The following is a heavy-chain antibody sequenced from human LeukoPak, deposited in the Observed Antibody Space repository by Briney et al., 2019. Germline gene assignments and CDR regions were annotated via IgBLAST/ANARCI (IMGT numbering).Heavy chain of an antibody. D-gene: IGHD6-19*01. CDR1: GFTFSSYW. CDR3: ARDSHGWYYYYYMDV. Sequence: GGSLRLSCAASGFTFSSYWMSWVRQAPGKGLEWVANIKQDGSEKYYVDSVKGRFTISRDNAKNSLYLQMNSLRAEDTAVYYCARDSHGWYYYYYMDVWGKGTTVTVSS. J-gene: IGHJ6*03. V-gene: IGHV3-7*01. CDR2: IKQDGSEK.